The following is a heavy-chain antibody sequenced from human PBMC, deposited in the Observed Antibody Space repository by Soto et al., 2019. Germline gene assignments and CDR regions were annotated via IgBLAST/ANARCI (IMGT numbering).Heavy chain of an antibody. V-gene: IGHV1-18*01. J-gene: IGHJ5*02. CDR1: GYTFTSYG. Sequence: QVQLVQSGAEVKKPGASVKVSCKASGYTFTSYGISWVRQAPGQGLEWMGWISAYNGNTNYAQKPQGRDTMTTDTSTSTAYMELRSLRSDDTAVYYCARDEGYKWNYGGSWFDPWGQGTLVTVSS. CDR3: ARDEGYKWNYGGSWFDP. CDR2: ISAYNGNT. D-gene: IGHD1-7*01.